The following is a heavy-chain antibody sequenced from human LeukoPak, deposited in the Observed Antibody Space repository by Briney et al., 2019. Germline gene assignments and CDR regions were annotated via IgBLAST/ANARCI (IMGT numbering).Heavy chain of an antibody. CDR1: GHTFTSYG. CDR2: ISAYNGNT. J-gene: IGHJ6*02. V-gene: IGHV1-18*01. CDR3: ARLDEYSSSSRYYGMDV. Sequence: ASVKVSCKASGHTFTSYGISWVRQAPGQGLEWMGWISAYNGNTNYAQKLQGRVTMTTDTSTSTAYMELRSLRSDDTAVYYCARLDEYSSSSRYYGMDVWGQGTMVTVSS. D-gene: IGHD6-6*01.